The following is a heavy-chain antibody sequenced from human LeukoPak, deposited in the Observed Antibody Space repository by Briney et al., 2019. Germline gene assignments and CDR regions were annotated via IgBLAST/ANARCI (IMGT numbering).Heavy chain of an antibody. CDR2: INPNSGGT. CDR1: GYTFSGYY. Sequence: ASVKVSCKASGYTFSGYYMHWVRQAPGQGLEWMGWINPNSGGTKYVQKFQGRVTMARDTSISTAYMELSRLRSDDTAVYYCARERGGVIDYWGQGTLVTVSS. J-gene: IGHJ4*02. V-gene: IGHV1-2*02. CDR3: ARERGGVIDY. D-gene: IGHD3-16*01.